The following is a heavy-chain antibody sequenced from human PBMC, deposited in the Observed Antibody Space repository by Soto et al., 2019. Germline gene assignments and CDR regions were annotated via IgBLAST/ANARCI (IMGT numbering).Heavy chain of an antibody. CDR3: ARGYGRNFDY. D-gene: IGHD3-10*01. J-gene: IGHJ4*02. CDR1: GGSFNGYY. V-gene: IGHV4-34*01. CDR2: INHSGST. Sequence: QVQLQQWGAGLLKASETLSLTCAVYGGSFNGYYWNWIRQPPGKGLEWIGEINHSGSTNYNPSLKSRVTISVDTSKNQFPLKLSSVTAADTAVYYGARGYGRNFDYWGQGTLVTVSS.